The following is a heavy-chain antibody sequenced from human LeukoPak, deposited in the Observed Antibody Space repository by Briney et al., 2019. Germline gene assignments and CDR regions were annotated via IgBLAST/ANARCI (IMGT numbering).Heavy chain of an antibody. CDR3: ARRAVVYDIWSGYYTEWYFDL. CDR1: GYSISSGYY. J-gene: IGHJ2*01. CDR2: IYHSGST. V-gene: IGHV4-38-2*01. Sequence: KPSETLSLTCAVSGYSISSGYYWGWIRQPPGKGLEWIGSIYHSGSTYYNPSLKSRVTISVDTSKNQFSLKLSSVTAADTAVYYCARRAVVYDIWSGYYTEWYFDLWGRGTLVTVSS. D-gene: IGHD3-3*01.